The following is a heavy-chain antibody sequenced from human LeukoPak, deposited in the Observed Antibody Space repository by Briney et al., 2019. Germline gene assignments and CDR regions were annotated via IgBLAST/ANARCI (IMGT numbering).Heavy chain of an antibody. CDR1: GFTFSSYW. D-gene: IGHD6-13*01. V-gene: IGHV3-7*04. CDR3: ARGTIAAAGYYYFDY. Sequence: PGGSLRLSCAASGFTFSSYWMSWVRQAPGKGLEWVANIKQGGSEKYYVDSVKGRFTISRDNAKNSLYLQMNSLRAEDTAVYYCARGTIAAAGYYYFDYWGQRTQVTVSS. J-gene: IGHJ4*02. CDR2: IKQGGSEK.